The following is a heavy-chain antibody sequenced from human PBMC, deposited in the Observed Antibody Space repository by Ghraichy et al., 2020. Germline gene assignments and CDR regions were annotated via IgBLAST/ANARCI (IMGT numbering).Heavy chain of an antibody. CDR3: ARDRYDSSGYSDY. V-gene: IGHV3-7*03. Sequence: LTCAASGFTFSSYWMSWVRQAPGKGLEWVANIKQDGSEKYYVDSVKGRFTISRDNAKNSLYLQMNSLRAEDTAVYYCARDRYDSSGYSDYWGQGTLVTVSS. CDR2: IKQDGSEK. D-gene: IGHD3-22*01. J-gene: IGHJ4*02. CDR1: GFTFSSYW.